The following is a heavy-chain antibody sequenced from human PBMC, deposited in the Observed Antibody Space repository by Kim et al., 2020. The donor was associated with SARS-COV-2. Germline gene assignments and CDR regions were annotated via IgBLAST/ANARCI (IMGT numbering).Heavy chain of an antibody. CDR1: GFTFSSYS. Sequence: GGSLRLSCAASGFTFSSYSMNWVRQAPGKGLEWVSYISGSSSTMYYADSVRGRFTISRDNAKNSLYLQMNSLRAEDAAVYYCASHDSSASRGAFDIWGQG. CDR2: ISGSSSTM. V-gene: IGHV3-48*04. J-gene: IGHJ3*02. D-gene: IGHD3-22*01. CDR3: ASHDSSASRGAFDI.